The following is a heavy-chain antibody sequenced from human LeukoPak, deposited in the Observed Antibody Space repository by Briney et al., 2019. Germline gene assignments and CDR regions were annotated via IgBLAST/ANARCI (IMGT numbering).Heavy chain of an antibody. D-gene: IGHD4-17*01. CDR3: ARERSRAFDI. J-gene: IGHJ3*02. CDR2: IYSGGST. Sequence: GGSQRLSCAASGFTVSSNYMSWVRQAPGKGLEWVSVIYSGGSTYYADPVKGRFTISRDNSKNTLYLQMNSLRAEDTAVYYCARERSRAFDIWGQGTMVTASS. CDR1: GFTVSSNY. V-gene: IGHV3-53*01.